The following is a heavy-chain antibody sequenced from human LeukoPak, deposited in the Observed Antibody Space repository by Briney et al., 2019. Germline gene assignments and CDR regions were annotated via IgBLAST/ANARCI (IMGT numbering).Heavy chain of an antibody. CDR3: AKAEVGLYEADSSSWYGPKPDAFDI. Sequence: PGRSLRLSCAASGFTFSSYAMSWVRQAPGKGLEWVSAISGSGGSTYYADSVKGRFTISRDNSKNTLYLQMNSLRAEDTALYYCAKAEVGLYEADSSSWYGPKPDAFDIWGQGTMVTVSS. CDR2: ISGSGGST. D-gene: IGHD6-13*01. J-gene: IGHJ3*02. CDR1: GFTFSSYA. V-gene: IGHV3-23*01.